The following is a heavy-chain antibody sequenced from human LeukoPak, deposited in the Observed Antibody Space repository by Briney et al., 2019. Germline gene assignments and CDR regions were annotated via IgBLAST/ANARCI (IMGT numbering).Heavy chain of an antibody. CDR2: IDWDDDK. J-gene: IGHJ4*02. V-gene: IGHV2-70*11. Sequence: SGPTLVKPTQTLTLTCTFSGFSLRTHGRCVSWIRQPPGKALERVARIDWDDDKYFRTSLETRLTISKDTSKNQVVLTMTNMDPVDTATYYCARGRGYFYDSSGYYTFDYWGQGTLVTVSS. CDR1: GFSLRTHGRC. CDR3: ARGRGYFYDSSGYYTFDY. D-gene: IGHD3-22*01.